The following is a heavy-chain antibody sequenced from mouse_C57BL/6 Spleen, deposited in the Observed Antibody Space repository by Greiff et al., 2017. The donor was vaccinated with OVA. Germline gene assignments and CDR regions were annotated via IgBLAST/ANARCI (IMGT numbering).Heavy chain of an antibody. V-gene: IGHV1-42*01. CDR3: ARVYYDYDRAFDY. CDR1: GYSFTGYY. Sequence: VQLQQSGPELVKPGASVKISCKASGYSFTGYYMNWVKQSPEKSLEWIGEINPSTGGTTYNQKFKAKATLTVDKSSSTAYMQLKSLTSEDSAVYYGARVYYDYDRAFDYWGQGTTLTVSS. D-gene: IGHD2-4*01. J-gene: IGHJ2*01. CDR2: INPSTGGT.